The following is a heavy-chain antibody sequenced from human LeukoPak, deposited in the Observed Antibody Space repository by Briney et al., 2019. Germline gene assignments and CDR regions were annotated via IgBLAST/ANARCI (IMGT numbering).Heavy chain of an antibody. CDR2: ISGSGGST. Sequence: GGSLRLSCAASGFTFSNAYMNWVRQAPGKGLEWVSAISGSGGSTYYADSVKGRFTISRDNSKNTLYLQMNSLRAEDTAVYYCAKDREGALDYWGQGTLVTVSS. CDR3: AKDREGALDY. CDR1: GFTFSNAY. D-gene: IGHD3-10*01. V-gene: IGHV3-23*01. J-gene: IGHJ4*02.